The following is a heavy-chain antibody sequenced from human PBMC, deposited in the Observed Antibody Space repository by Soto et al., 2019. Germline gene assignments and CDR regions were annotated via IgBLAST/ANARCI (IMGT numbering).Heavy chain of an antibody. CDR3: AKSPRGEMATD. CDR2: INTYNGMT. Sequence: QVQLVQSGGEVKKPGASVTVSCKASGYTFINYHITWVRQAPGHGLEWMAWINTYNGMTDYAQRFQGRVTMTRYTSTSTAYMELRNLGSNDTAVYFCAKSPRGEMATDWGQGALVTVPS. CDR1: GYTFINYH. V-gene: IGHV1-18*01. J-gene: IGHJ4*02. D-gene: IGHD5-12*01.